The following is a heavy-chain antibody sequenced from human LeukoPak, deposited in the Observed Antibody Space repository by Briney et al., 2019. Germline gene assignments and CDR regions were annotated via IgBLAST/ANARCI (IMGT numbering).Heavy chain of an antibody. D-gene: IGHD3-10*01. CDR3: AKQTTFPGSYHLANFDY. J-gene: IGHJ4*02. Sequence: GGSLRLSCAASGFTFSSYAMSWVRPAPGKGLEWVSAISGSGGSTYYADSVKGRFTISRDNSKNTLYLQMNSLRAEDTAVYYCAKQTTFPGSYHLANFDYWGQGTLVTVSS. CDR2: ISGSGGST. V-gene: IGHV3-23*01. CDR1: GFTFSSYA.